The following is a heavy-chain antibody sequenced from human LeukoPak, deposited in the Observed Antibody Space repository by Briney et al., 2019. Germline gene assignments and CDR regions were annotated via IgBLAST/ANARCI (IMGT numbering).Heavy chain of an antibody. CDR2: ISSTGTTI. Sequence: GGSLRLSCAASGFTFSRYEMNWVRQAPGKGLEWVSYISSTGTTIYYADSVKGRFTVSRDDAKNSVYLQMNSLRAEDTAVYYCVRDRDYYDSSSYYAYYYYMDVWGKGTAVTVPS. J-gene: IGHJ6*03. CDR3: VRDRDYYDSSSYYAYYYYMDV. V-gene: IGHV3-48*03. CDR1: GFTFSRYE. D-gene: IGHD3-22*01.